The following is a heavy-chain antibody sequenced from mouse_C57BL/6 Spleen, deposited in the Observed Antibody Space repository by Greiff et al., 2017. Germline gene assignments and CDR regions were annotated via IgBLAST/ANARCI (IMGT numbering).Heavy chain of an antibody. V-gene: IGHV5-4*03. J-gene: IGHJ3*01. Sequence: EVKLMESGGGLVKPGGSLKLSCAASGFTFSSYAMSWVRQTPEKRLEWVATISDGGSYTYYPDNVKGRFTISRDNAKNNLYLQMSHLKSEDTAMYYCARAYDYDVFAYWGQGTLVTVSA. CDR1: GFTFSSYA. D-gene: IGHD2-4*01. CDR2: ISDGGSYT. CDR3: ARAYDYDVFAY.